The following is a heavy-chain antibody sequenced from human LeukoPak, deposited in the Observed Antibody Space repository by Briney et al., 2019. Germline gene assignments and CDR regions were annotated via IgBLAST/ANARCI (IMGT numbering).Heavy chain of an antibody. CDR3: ARGGAARLHFQN. J-gene: IGHJ1*01. CDR1: GGSISSGGHS. D-gene: IGHD6-6*01. CDR2: IYHSGST. Sequence: SETLSLTCAVSGGSISSGGHSWSWIRQSPGKGLEWIGYIYHSGSTYYNPSLKSRVTISVDTSKNQFSLNLNSVTAADTAVYYCARGGAARLHFQNWGQGTLVTVSS. V-gene: IGHV4-30-2*06.